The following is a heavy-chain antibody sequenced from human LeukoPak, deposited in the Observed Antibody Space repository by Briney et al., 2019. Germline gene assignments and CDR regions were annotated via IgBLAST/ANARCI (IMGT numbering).Heavy chain of an antibody. Sequence: GESLKISCKGSGYSFTTYWMSWVRQTPGKGLEWVANINQDGSEKYYVDSVKGRFTISRDNARNSLYLQMNSLRTEDTSVYYCAPHCSSASCPDYWGQGTLVTVSS. CDR2: INQDGSEK. D-gene: IGHD2-2*01. CDR1: GYSFTTYW. J-gene: IGHJ4*02. V-gene: IGHV3-7*01. CDR3: APHCSSASCPDY.